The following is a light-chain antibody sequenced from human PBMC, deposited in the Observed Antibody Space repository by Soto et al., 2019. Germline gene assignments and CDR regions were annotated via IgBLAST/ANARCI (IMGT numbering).Light chain of an antibody. CDR1: SSTVGGFNV. Sequence: QSVLTQPASVSGSPGQSITISCTGTSSTVGGFNVVSWYQQHPGKAPKVIIYEGIKRPSGVSNRFSGSNSGSTASLTISGLQAEDEAEYFCFSFTTTSTHVFGTGTKV. J-gene: IGLJ1*01. CDR2: EGI. V-gene: IGLV2-14*02. CDR3: FSFTTTSTHV.